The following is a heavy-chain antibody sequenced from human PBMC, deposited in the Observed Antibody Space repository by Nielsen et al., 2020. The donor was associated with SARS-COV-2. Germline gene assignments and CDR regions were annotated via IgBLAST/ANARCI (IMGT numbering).Heavy chain of an antibody. Sequence: GESLKTSCAASGFTFGSSWMHWVRQAPGKGLVWVSRINSDGRTTTYADSVKGRFTISRDNAKNTLYLQMNSLRAEDTAVYYCARAKFYASGVDPWGQGTLGTVSS. J-gene: IGHJ5*02. V-gene: IGHV3-74*01. D-gene: IGHD3-10*01. CDR1: GFTFGSSW. CDR2: INSDGRTT. CDR3: ARAKFYASGVDP.